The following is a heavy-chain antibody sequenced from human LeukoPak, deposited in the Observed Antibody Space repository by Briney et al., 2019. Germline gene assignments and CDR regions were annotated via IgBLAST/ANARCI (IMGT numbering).Heavy chain of an antibody. CDR3: ENGLIWLGEDNSGMDV. CDR1: GYTLTELS. D-gene: IGHD3-10*01. V-gene: IGHV1-24*01. Sequence: ASVKVSCKFSGYTLTELSMHWVRQAPGKGREWRGGFDPEDGETIYAQKFQGRVTMTEDTSKDTAYMALSRLRCEDTDVYYCENGLIWLGEDNSGMDVWGKGTPVTVSS. J-gene: IGHJ6*04. CDR2: FDPEDGET.